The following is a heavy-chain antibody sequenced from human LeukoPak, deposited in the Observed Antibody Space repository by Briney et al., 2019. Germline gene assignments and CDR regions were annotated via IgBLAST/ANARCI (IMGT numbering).Heavy chain of an antibody. CDR1: GFTFDDYG. D-gene: IGHD1-14*01. Sequence: GGSLRLSCAASGFTFDDYGMSWVRQAPGKGLEWVSGINWNGGSTGYADSVKGRFTISRDNAKNSLYLQMNSLRAEDTALYYCARGAEPTWMLETFDIWGQGTMVTVSS. CDR3: ARGAEPTWMLETFDI. CDR2: INWNGGST. J-gene: IGHJ3*02. V-gene: IGHV3-20*04.